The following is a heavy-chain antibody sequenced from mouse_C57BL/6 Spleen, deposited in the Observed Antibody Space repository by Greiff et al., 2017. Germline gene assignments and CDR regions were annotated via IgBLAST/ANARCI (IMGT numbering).Heavy chain of an antibody. J-gene: IGHJ3*01. CDR2: IYPGSGNT. CDR1: GYTFTDYY. Sequence: VQLQQSGAELVRPGASVKLSCKASGYTFTDYYINWVKQRPGQGLEWIARIYPGSGNTNYNEKFKGKATLTSEKSSSTAYMQLSSLTSEDSAVYVCSRSLLRYEDWFAYWGQGTLVTVSA. V-gene: IGHV1-76*01. CDR3: SRSLLRYEDWFAY. D-gene: IGHD1-1*01.